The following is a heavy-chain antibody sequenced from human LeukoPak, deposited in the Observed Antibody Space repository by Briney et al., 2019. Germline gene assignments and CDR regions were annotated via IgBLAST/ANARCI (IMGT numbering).Heavy chain of an antibody. CDR3: AMQQQLGRVGDY. D-gene: IGHD6-13*01. CDR1: GYTFTGYY. CDR2: INPSGGST. J-gene: IGHJ4*02. Sequence: ASVKVSCKASGYTFTGYYMHWVRQAPGQGLEWMGIINPSGGSTSYAQKFQGRVTMTRDTSTSTVYMELSSLRSEDTAVHFCAMQQQLGRVGDYWGQGTLVTVSS. V-gene: IGHV1-46*01.